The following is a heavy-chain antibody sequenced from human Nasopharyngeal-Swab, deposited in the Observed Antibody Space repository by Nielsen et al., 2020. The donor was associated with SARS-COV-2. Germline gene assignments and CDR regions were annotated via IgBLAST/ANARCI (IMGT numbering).Heavy chain of an antibody. V-gene: IGHV3-23*01. CDR3: AKGTGGYQLLYFDY. J-gene: IGHJ4*02. D-gene: IGHD2-2*01. Sequence: ESLKISCAASGFTFSSYAMSWVRQAPGKGLEWVSAISGSGGSTYYADSVKGRFTISRDNSKNTLYLQMNSLRAEDTAVYYCAKGTGGYQLLYFDYWGQGTLVTVSS. CDR2: ISGSGGST. CDR1: GFTFSSYA.